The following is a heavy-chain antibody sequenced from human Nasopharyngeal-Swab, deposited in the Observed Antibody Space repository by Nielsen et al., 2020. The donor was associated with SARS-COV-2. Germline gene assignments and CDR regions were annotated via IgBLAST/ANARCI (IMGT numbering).Heavy chain of an antibody. V-gene: IGHV5-51*01. J-gene: IGHJ6*02. Sequence: GESLKISCKASGYSFNSYWISWVRQMPGKGLEWMGIIYPGDSDTIYTPSFEGQVTISADMSINTAYLQWSSLKASDTAIYFCARLPHCGGDCPPDVWGQGTSVTVSS. CDR2: IYPGDSDT. D-gene: IGHD2-21*02. CDR1: GYSFNSYW. CDR3: ARLPHCGGDCPPDV.